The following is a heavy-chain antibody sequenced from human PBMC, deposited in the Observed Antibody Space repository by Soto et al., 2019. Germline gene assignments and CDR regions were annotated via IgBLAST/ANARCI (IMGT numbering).Heavy chain of an antibody. CDR1: GVSITKGGYY. J-gene: IGHJ4*02. CDR3: ARADSSGYTFEH. Sequence: QVQLQESGPGLVQPSQTLSLTCTVSGVSITKGGYYWSWIRQHPGKGLEWIGYIYYSGTTYYNPSLKSRLTISLDTARNRFALEVNSVSAADTAMYYCARADSSGYTFEHWGQGTLVTVSS. V-gene: IGHV4-31*03. D-gene: IGHD3-22*01. CDR2: IYYSGTT.